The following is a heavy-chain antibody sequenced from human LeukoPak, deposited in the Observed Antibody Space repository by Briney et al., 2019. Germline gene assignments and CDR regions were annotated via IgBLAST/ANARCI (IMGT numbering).Heavy chain of an antibody. CDR2: ISGSGGST. Sequence: GGSLRLSCAASGFTFSSYAMSWVRQAPGKGLEWVSAISGSGGSTYYADSVKGRFTISRDNSKNTLYLQMNSLRAEDTAVYYCAKDLEYSSGIESYYHYMDVWGKGTTVTVSS. CDR3: AKDLEYSSGIESYYHYMDV. J-gene: IGHJ6*03. D-gene: IGHD6-19*01. CDR1: GFTFSSYA. V-gene: IGHV3-23*01.